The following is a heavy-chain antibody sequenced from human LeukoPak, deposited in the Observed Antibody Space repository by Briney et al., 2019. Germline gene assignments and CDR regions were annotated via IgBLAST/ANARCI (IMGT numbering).Heavy chain of an antibody. CDR3: AVENHYGNSGFSKAFDY. D-gene: IGHD3-22*01. CDR2: IIPILGIA. Sequence: ASVKVSCKASGGTFSSYAISWVRQAPGQGLEWMGRIIPILGIANYAQKFQGRVTITADKSTSTAYMELSSLRSEDTAVYYCAVENHYGNSGFSKAFDYWGQGTLVTVSS. V-gene: IGHV1-69*04. CDR1: GGTFSSYA. J-gene: IGHJ4*02.